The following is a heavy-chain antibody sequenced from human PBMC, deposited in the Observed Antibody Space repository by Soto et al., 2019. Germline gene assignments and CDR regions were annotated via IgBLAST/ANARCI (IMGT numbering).Heavy chain of an antibody. CDR2: INHSGST. CDR3: ARGEKYCSGGSCYSAFDI. V-gene: IGHV4-34*01. D-gene: IGHD2-15*01. Sequence: SETLSLTCAVYGGSFSGYYWSWIRQPPGKGLEWIGEINHSGSTNYNPSLKSRVTISVDTSKNQFSLKLSSVTAADTAVYYCARGEKYCSGGSCYSAFDIWGQGTMVTVSS. J-gene: IGHJ3*02. CDR1: GGSFSGYY.